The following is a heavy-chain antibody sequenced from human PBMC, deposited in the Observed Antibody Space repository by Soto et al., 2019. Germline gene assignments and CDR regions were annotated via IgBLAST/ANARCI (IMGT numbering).Heavy chain of an antibody. CDR3: VRGYSGTSRIDF. Sequence: RISSASSGFSFSIYVIHWARQVPGKGLVWVSRINSDGRTTNYTDSVRGRFIISRDNAKSTVHLQMNSLRAEDTAVYYCVRGYSGTSRIDFWGQGALVTVSS. CDR1: GFSFSIYV. J-gene: IGHJ4*02. V-gene: IGHV3-74*01. CDR2: INSDGRTT. D-gene: IGHD1-26*01.